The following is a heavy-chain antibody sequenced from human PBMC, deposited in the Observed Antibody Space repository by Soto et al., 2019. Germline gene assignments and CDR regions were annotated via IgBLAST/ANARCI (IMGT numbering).Heavy chain of an antibody. CDR2: IYSGGTT. J-gene: IGHJ4*02. V-gene: IGHV3-53*01. CDR1: GFTVSNTY. Sequence: EVQLVESGGGLVQPGGSLRLSCAASGFTVSNTYRIWFRLPPGKGLEWVSLIYSGGTTYYADSVKGRFTISRDNSKNTLYLQMNSLRVEDKAVYYCARNGWGMATVGMWGPGTLVTVSS. CDR3: ARNGWGMATVGM. D-gene: IGHD4-4*01.